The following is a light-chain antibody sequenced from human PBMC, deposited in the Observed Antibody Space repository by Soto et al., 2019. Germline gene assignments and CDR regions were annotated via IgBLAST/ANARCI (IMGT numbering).Light chain of an antibody. CDR3: ATWDDSLNGQGV. Sequence: QAVVTQPPSASGTPGQRVAIYCSGSSSNIGSNSVSWYQQPPGTAPKLLIYSDNQRPSGVPDRFSGSKSGTSSSLAISGLQLEDEAAYYCATWDDSLNGQGVFGGGTQLTVL. CDR1: SSNIGSNS. CDR2: SDN. J-gene: IGLJ3*02. V-gene: IGLV1-44*01.